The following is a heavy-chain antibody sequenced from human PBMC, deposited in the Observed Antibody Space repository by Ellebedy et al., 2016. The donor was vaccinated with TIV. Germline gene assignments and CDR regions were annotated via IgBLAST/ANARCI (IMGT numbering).Heavy chain of an antibody. CDR3: ARDQAGAYYYGSGSYSSGYYYMEV. Sequence: ASVKVSCKASGYTFTSYFMHWVRQAPGQGLEWMGIINPSGGNKTYAQKFQGRVTMTRDTSTTTVYMALSSLRCADTAVYYCARDQAGAYYYGSGSYSSGYYYMEVWGQGTLVTVSS. CDR1: GYTFTSYF. CDR2: INPSGGNK. D-gene: IGHD3-10*01. V-gene: IGHV1-46*01. J-gene: IGHJ1*01.